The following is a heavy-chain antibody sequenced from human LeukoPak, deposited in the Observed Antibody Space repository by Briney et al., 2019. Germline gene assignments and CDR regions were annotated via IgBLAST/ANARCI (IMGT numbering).Heavy chain of an antibody. J-gene: IGHJ4*02. Sequence: SVKVSCKASGGTFSSYAISWVRQAPGQGLEWMGGIIPIFGTANYAQKLQGRVTMTTDTSTSTAYMDLSSLRSDDTAVYYCARDRPALAYSSSWYRGQNYFDYWGQGTLVTVSS. CDR1: GGTFSSYA. CDR3: ARDRPALAYSSSWYRGQNYFDY. CDR2: IIPIFGTA. V-gene: IGHV1-69*05. D-gene: IGHD6-13*01.